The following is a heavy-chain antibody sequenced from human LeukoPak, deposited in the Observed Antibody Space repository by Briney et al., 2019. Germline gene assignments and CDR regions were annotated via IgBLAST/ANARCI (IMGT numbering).Heavy chain of an antibody. CDR3: AHRRSGYNFNDGDFDY. Sequence: SGPTLVNPTQTLTLTCTFSGFSLSTSGVGVGWIRQPPGKALEWLALIYRDDDKRHNPFLESRLTITKDTSKNQVVLTMTDMDPVDTATYYCAHRRSGYNFNDGDFDYWGQGALVTVSS. CDR1: GFSLSTSGVG. D-gene: IGHD3-22*01. J-gene: IGHJ4*02. CDR2: IYRDDDK. V-gene: IGHV2-5*02.